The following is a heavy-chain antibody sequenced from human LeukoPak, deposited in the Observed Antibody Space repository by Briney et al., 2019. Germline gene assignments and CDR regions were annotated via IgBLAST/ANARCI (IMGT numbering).Heavy chain of an antibody. CDR3: ARLTIDSSGYYYVPYYFDY. J-gene: IGHJ4*02. CDR2: IYYSGST. CDR1: GGSISSSSYY. D-gene: IGHD3-22*01. Sequence: SETLSLTCTVSGGSISSSSYYWGWIRQPPGKGLELIGSIYYSGSTYYNPSLKSRVTISVDTSKNRFSLKLSSVTAADTAVYYCARLTIDSSGYYYVPYYFDYWGQGTLVTVSS. V-gene: IGHV4-39*01.